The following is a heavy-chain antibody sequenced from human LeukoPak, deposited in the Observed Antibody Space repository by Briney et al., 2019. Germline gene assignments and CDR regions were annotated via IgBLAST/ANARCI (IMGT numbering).Heavy chain of an antibody. J-gene: IGHJ4*02. CDR3: AKAESWLVVVPAAIDY. D-gene: IGHD2-2*01. CDR2: IYSDGNT. Sequence: GGSLRLSCAASGFSVSSNYMSWVRQAPGKGLEWVSVIYSDGNTYYADSVKGRFTISRDNSKNTLYLQMNSLRAEDTAVYYCAKAESWLVVVPAAIDYWGQGTLVTVSS. V-gene: IGHV3-53*05. CDR1: GFSVSSNY.